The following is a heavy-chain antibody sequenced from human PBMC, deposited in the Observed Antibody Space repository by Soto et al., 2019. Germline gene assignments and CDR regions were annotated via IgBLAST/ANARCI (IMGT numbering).Heavy chain of an antibody. CDR1: GYTFTSYD. CDR3: ARRAETNGWNGFGADKYYFDF. D-gene: IGHD3-3*01. Sequence: GASVKVSCKASGYTFTSYDIYWVRQATGQGLEWMGWLNPNTGDSGYAQKFQGRITVTSGTSINTVHMELSSLRSEDTAVYYCARRAETNGWNGFGADKYYFDFWGQGTLVTVS. CDR2: LNPNTGDS. J-gene: IGHJ4*02. V-gene: IGHV1-8*01.